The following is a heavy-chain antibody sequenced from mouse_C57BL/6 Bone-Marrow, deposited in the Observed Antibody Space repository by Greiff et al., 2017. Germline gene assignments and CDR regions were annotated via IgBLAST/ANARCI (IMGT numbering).Heavy chain of an antibody. CDR2: ISSGGDYI. CDR1: GFTFSSYA. Sequence: EVKLVESGEGLVKPGGSLKLSCAASGFTFSSYAMSWVRQTPEKRLEWVAYISSGGDYIYYADTVKGRFTISRDNARNTLYLQMSSLKSEDTAMYYCTITGGLLYAMDYWGQGTSVTVSS. CDR3: TITGGLLYAMDY. V-gene: IGHV5-9-1*02. J-gene: IGHJ4*01. D-gene: IGHD4-1*01.